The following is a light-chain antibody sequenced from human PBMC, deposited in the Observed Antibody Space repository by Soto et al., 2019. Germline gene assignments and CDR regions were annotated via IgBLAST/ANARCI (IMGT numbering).Light chain of an antibody. CDR1: SSNIGAGYD. Sequence: QSVLTQPPSVSGAPGQRVTISCTGSSSNIGAGYDVQWYQQLPGTAPKLLIYANSNRPSGVPDRFSGSKSGTSASLAITGLQTEDEADYYGQSYDNSLTGSRVFGGGTKLTVL. CDR3: QSYDNSLTGSRV. CDR2: ANS. J-gene: IGLJ3*02. V-gene: IGLV1-40*01.